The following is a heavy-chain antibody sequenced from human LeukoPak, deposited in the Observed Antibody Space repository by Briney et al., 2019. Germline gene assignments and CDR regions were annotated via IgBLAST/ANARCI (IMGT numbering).Heavy chain of an antibody. CDR2: ISWNSGSI. CDR1: GFTFDDYA. D-gene: IGHD3-22*01. V-gene: IGHV3-9*01. Sequence: GGSLRLSCAASGFTFDDYAMHWVRQAPGKGLEWVSGISWNSGSIVYADSVKGRFTISRDNAKNSLYLQMNSLRAEDTALYYCAKVYYYDSSGYYFDYWGQGTLVTVSS. J-gene: IGHJ4*02. CDR3: AKVYYYDSSGYYFDY.